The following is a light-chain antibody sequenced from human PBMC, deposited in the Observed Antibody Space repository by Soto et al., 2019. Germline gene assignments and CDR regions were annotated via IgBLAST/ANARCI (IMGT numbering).Light chain of an antibody. CDR3: AAWDDSLSGDV. Sequence: QSVLTQPPSASGTPGQRVTISCSGSSSNIGSNYVYWYQHLPGTAPKLLIFRNNQRPSGVPDRLSGSKSGTSASLAISGLRSEDEADYYCAAWDDSLSGDVFGTGTKLTVL. V-gene: IGLV1-47*01. J-gene: IGLJ1*01. CDR1: SSNIGSNY. CDR2: RNN.